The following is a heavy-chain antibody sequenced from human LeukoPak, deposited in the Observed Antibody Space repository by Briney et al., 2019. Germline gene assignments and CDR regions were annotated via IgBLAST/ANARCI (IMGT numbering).Heavy chain of an antibody. Sequence: PSETLSLTCTVSGGSISSSSYYWGWIRQPPGKGLEWIGSIYYSGSTYYNPSLKSRVTISVDTSKNQFSLKLSSVTAADTAVYYCARVGSSWLYFDYWGQGTLVTVSS. D-gene: IGHD6-13*01. CDR2: IYYSGST. CDR3: ARVGSSWLYFDY. J-gene: IGHJ4*02. V-gene: IGHV4-39*07. CDR1: GGSISSSSYY.